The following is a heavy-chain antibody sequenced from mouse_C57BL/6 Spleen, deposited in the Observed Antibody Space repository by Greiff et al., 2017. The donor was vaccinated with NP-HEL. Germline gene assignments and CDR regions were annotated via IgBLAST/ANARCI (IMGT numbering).Heavy chain of an antibody. Sequence: VKLMESGAELVKPGASVKISCKASGYAFSSYWMNWVKQRPGKGLEWIGQIYPGDGDTNYNGKFKGKATLTADKSSSTAYMQLSSLTSEDSAVYFCARRGSYYYAMDYWGQGTSVTVSS. CDR2: IYPGDGDT. V-gene: IGHV1-80*01. CDR3: ARRGSYYYAMDY. CDR1: GYAFSSYW. J-gene: IGHJ4*01.